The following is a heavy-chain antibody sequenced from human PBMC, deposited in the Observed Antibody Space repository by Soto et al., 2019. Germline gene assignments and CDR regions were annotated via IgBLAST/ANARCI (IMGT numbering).Heavy chain of an antibody. CDR2: IYYSGST. Sequence: PSETLSLTCTVSGGSLSNYYWSWIRQPPGKGLEWIGYIYYSGSTNYNPSLKSRVTISVDTSKNQFSLKLSSVTAADTAVYYCARGPPFGYWGQGTLVTVSS. CDR3: ARGPPFGY. J-gene: IGHJ4*02. CDR1: GGSLSNYY. V-gene: IGHV4-59*12.